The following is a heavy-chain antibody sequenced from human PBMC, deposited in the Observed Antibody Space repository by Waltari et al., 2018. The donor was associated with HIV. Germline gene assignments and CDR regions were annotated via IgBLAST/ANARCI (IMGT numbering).Heavy chain of an antibody. D-gene: IGHD4-4*01. J-gene: IGHJ2*01. CDR2: INSGRST. CDR3: ARAGDSNYGYWCFDL. Sequence: EVQLVESGGGLIQPGGSLRLSGAASGFTVISNNMSWVRQAPGKGLEWVSLINSGRSTYYADSVKGRFTISRDNSKNTLYLQMNSLRAEDTTVYYCARAGDSNYGYWCFDLWGRGSLVTVSS. V-gene: IGHV3-53*01. CDR1: GFTVISNN.